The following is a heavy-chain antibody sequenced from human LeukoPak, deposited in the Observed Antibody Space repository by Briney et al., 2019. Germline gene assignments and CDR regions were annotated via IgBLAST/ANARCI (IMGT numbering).Heavy chain of an antibody. V-gene: IGHV4-31*03. CDR1: GGSICSGGYY. Sequence: SETLSLTCTVSGGSICSGGYYWSWIRQHPGKGLEWIGYIYYSGSTYYNPSLKSRVTISVDTSKNQFSLKLSSMTAADTAVYYCARSGGSSGDWGQGTLVTVSS. CDR3: ARSGGSSGD. J-gene: IGHJ4*02. CDR2: IYYSGST. D-gene: IGHD6-19*01.